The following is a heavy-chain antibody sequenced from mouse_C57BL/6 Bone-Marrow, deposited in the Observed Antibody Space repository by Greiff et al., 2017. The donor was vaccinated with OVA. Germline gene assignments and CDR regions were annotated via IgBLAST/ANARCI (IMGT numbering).Heavy chain of an antibody. V-gene: IGHV6-6*01. D-gene: IGHD1-1*01. CDR1: GFTFSDAW. Sequence: EVKLQESGGGLVQPGGSMKLSCAASGFTFSDAWMDWVRQSPEKGLEWVAEIRNKANNHATYYAESVKGRFTISRDDSKSSVYLQMNSLRAEDTGIYYCTRRHGSSHWYFDVWGTGTTVTVSS. J-gene: IGHJ1*03. CDR2: IRNKANNHAT. CDR3: TRRHGSSHWYFDV.